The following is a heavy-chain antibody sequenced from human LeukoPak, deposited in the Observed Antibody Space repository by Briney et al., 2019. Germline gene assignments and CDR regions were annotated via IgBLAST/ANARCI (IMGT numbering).Heavy chain of an antibody. Sequence: GGSLRLSCAASGFTFSSYAMSWVRQAPGKGLEWVSAISGSGGSTYYADSVKGRFTISRDNSKNTLYLQMNSLRAEDTAVYYCAKDKGGGLRFLEWLSGGFDYWGQGTLVTVSS. CDR2: ISGSGGST. CDR1: GFTFSSYA. D-gene: IGHD3-3*01. V-gene: IGHV3-23*01. J-gene: IGHJ4*02. CDR3: AKDKGGGLRFLEWLSGGFDY.